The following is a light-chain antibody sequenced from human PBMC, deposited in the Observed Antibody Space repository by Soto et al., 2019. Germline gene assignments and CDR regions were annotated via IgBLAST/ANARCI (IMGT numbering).Light chain of an antibody. Sequence: DIVMTQSPDSLAVSLGERATINCMSSQSVLYSSNNKNYLAWYQQKPGQPPQLLVYWASTRESGVPDRFSGGGSGTDFTLTISSLQAEDAAVYYCQQYYSTPYTFGQGTKLEIK. CDR1: QSVLYSSNNKNY. J-gene: IGKJ2*01. V-gene: IGKV4-1*01. CDR3: QQYYSTPYT. CDR2: WAS.